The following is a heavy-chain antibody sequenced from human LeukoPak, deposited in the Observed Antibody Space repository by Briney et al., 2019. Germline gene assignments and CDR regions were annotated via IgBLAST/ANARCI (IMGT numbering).Heavy chain of an antibody. D-gene: IGHD5-18*01. J-gene: IGHJ4*02. CDR3: AKDDGYSYGYDY. CDR2: ISGSGGST. Sequence: GGSLRLSCAASGFTFSSYAMSWVRQAPGKGLEWVSAISGSGGSTYYADSVKGRFTISRDNSKNTLYLQMNSLGAEDTAVYYCAKDDGYSYGYDYWGQGTLVTVSS. CDR1: GFTFSSYA. V-gene: IGHV3-23*01.